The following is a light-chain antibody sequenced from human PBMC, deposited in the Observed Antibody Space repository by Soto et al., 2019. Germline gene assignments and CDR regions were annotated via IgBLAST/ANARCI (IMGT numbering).Light chain of an antibody. CDR1: QSVSSN. V-gene: IGKV3-15*01. Sequence: ELVMTQSPATLSVSLGERGTLSCRASQSVSSNLAWYQQKPGQAPRLLIYGASTRATGIPARFSGGGSGTEFTLTISSLQSEDFAVYYCQQYNNWPQTFGQGTKLEIK. CDR2: GAS. CDR3: QQYNNWPQT. J-gene: IGKJ2*01.